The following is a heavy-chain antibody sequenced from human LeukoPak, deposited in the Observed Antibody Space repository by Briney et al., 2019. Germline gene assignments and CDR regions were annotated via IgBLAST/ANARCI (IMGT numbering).Heavy chain of an antibody. J-gene: IGHJ4*02. Sequence: SVKVSCKASGGTFSSYAISWVRQAPGQGLEWMGRIIPILGIANYAQKFQGRVTITADESTSTAYIELSSLRSEDTAVYYCARDHDFWSGYYRTYFDYWGQGTLVTVSS. V-gene: IGHV1-69*04. D-gene: IGHD3-3*01. CDR3: ARDHDFWSGYYRTYFDY. CDR1: GGTFSSYA. CDR2: IIPILGIA.